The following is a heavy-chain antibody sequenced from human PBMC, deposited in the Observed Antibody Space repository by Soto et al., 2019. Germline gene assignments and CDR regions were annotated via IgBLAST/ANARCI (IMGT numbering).Heavy chain of an antibody. J-gene: IGHJ4*02. V-gene: IGHV3-30*03. D-gene: IGHD3-22*01. CDR2: ISFNGSNQ. CDR3: RTQIEPYDY. CDR1: GFTFSNYG. Sequence: PGGSLRLSCAASGFTFSNYGIHWVLQAPGKGLEWVAVISFNGSNQYYADFVKGRFTISRDNSKNTLYLQLNSLRAEDTAVYYYRTQIEPYDYWGQGTLVTVSS.